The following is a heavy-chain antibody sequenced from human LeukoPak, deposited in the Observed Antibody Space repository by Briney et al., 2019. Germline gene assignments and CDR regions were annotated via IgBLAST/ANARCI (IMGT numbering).Heavy chain of an antibody. CDR3: AKIKVRVSGDY. CDR1: GFTFSSYA. Sequence: PGGSLRLSCAASGFTFSSYAMSWVRQAPGKGLEWVAVIPYDGSNKYYADSVKGRFTISRDNSKNTLYLQMNSLRAEDTAVYYCAKIKVRVSGDYWGQGTLVTVSS. CDR2: IPYDGSNK. V-gene: IGHV3-30*18. J-gene: IGHJ4*02. D-gene: IGHD6-13*01.